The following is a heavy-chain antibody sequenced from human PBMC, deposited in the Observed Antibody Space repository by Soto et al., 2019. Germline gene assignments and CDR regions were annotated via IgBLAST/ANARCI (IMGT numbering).Heavy chain of an antibody. Sequence: QVRLQESGPGLVKPSQTLSLTCSVSGVSISSADFYWSWIRQPPGKALEWLGDMSYSGSTYYNPSLQSRTTMSLDTSKNHFSLTLTSVTAADTAVYFCSRGTIDYFGTSRSGYGLDVWGQGTAVSVSS. J-gene: IGHJ6*02. CDR3: SRGTIDYFGTSRSGYGLDV. CDR1: GVSISSADFY. D-gene: IGHD3-10*01. V-gene: IGHV4-30-4*01. CDR2: MSYSGST.